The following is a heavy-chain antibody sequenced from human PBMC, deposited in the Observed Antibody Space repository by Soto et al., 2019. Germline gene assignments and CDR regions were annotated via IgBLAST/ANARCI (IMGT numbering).Heavy chain of an antibody. J-gene: IGHJ4*02. CDR1: GGSISSSSYY. Sequence: QLQLQESGPGLVKPSETLYLSCAVSGGSISSSSYYWGWIRQPPGKGLEWIGSIYYSGSTYYNPSLKSRVTISVDTSKNQFSLKLSSVTAADTAVYYCARSVGYSNLDYWGQVTLVTVSS. V-gene: IGHV4-39*01. D-gene: IGHD4-4*01. CDR2: IYYSGST. CDR3: ARSVGYSNLDY.